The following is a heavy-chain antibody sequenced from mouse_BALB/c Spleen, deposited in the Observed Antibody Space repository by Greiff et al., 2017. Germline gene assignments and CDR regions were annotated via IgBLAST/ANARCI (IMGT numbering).Heavy chain of an antibody. CDR1: GYSFTGYF. CDR2: INPYNGDT. CDR3: GRIYYYGSSYHYYAMDY. Sequence: EVKLMESGPELVKPGASVKISCKASGYSFTGYFMNWVKQSHGKSLEWIGRINPYNGDTFYNQKFKGKATLTVDKSSSTAHMELLSLTSEDSAVYYCGRIYYYGSSYHYYAMDYWGQGTSVTVSS. D-gene: IGHD1-1*01. V-gene: IGHV1-37*01. J-gene: IGHJ4*01.